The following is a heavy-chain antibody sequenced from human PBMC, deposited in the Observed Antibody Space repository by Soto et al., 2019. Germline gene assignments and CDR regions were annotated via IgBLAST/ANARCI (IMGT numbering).Heavy chain of an antibody. V-gene: IGHV6-1*01. D-gene: IGHD3-10*01. CDR2: TYYRSKWSS. J-gene: IGHJ5*02. CDR3: ARGRSSGNYHP. CDR1: GDSVYSNSAA. Sequence: SQTLSLTCAISGDSVYSNSAAWNWFRQSPSRGLEWLGRTYYRSKWSSDYGDSVKGRITINPDTSKNQFSLQLKSVTPEDTAVEGCARGRSSGNYHPWAKGSLVTVDS.